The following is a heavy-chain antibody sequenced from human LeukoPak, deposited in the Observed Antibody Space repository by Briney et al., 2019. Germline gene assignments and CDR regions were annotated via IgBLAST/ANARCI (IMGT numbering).Heavy chain of an antibody. Sequence: GGSLRLSCAASGFTFSSCWMHWVRQAQGKGLVWLSRINSDGSSTSYADSVKGRFTISRDNAKNTLYLQINKLRAEDTAVYYCASDTVDTALGIDYWGQGTLVTVSS. CDR1: GFTFSSCW. V-gene: IGHV3-74*01. J-gene: IGHJ4*02. D-gene: IGHD5-18*01. CDR2: INSDGSST. CDR3: ASDTVDTALGIDY.